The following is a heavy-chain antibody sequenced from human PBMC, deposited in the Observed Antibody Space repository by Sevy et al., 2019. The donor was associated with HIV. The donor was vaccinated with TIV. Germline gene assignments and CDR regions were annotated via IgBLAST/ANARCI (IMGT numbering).Heavy chain of an antibody. Sequence: GGSLRLSCAASGFTFRGANIDWVRQASGKGLEWVGRIRNKAGGHATEYSASVKGRFTISRDDSKNTAYLQMDGLKTEDTAVYYCADIYAARTMWGQGTLVTVSS. CDR3: ADIYAARTM. CDR2: IRNKAGGHAT. J-gene: IGHJ4*02. D-gene: IGHD3-10*01. CDR1: GFTFRGAN. V-gene: IGHV3-73*01.